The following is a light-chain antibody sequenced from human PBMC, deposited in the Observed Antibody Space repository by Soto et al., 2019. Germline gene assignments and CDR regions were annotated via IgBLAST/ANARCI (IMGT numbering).Light chain of an antibody. J-gene: IGKJ2*01. Sequence: DIVMTQSPDSLAVSLGERATINCKSSQSVFYSTNNKNSLGWYQQKPGQPPKLLIYWASTRESGVPDRFSGSGSGTDFTLTISSLQTEDVAVYYCQQYYSNPYTFGQRTKLEIK. CDR2: WAS. CDR1: QSVFYSTNNKNS. CDR3: QQYYSNPYT. V-gene: IGKV4-1*01.